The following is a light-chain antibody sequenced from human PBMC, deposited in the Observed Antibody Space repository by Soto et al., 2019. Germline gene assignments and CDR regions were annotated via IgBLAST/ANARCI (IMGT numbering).Light chain of an antibody. V-gene: IGKV1-39*01. J-gene: IGKJ1*01. Sequence: DIQMTQSPSSLSASVGDRVTITCRASQSISSYLNWYQQKPGKAPKLLIYDASSLESGVPSRFSGSGSGTEFTLTISSLQPDDFAVYYCQQYEYWPRTFGQGTKVDIK. CDR2: DAS. CDR3: QQYEYWPRT. CDR1: QSISSY.